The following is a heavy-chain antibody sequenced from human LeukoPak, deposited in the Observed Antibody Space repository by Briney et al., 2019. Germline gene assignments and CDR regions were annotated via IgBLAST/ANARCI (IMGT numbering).Heavy chain of an antibody. V-gene: IGHV4-30-4*08. CDR3: ARGGGPLDYYYYYMDV. CDR2: IYYSGST. Sequence: SETLSLTCTVSGGSISSSSYYWGWIRQPPGKGLEWIGYIYYSGSTYYNPSLKSRVTISVDTSKNQFSLKLSSVTAADTVVYYCARGGGPLDYYYYYMDVWGKGTTVTVSS. D-gene: IGHD2-15*01. CDR1: GGSISSSSYY. J-gene: IGHJ6*03.